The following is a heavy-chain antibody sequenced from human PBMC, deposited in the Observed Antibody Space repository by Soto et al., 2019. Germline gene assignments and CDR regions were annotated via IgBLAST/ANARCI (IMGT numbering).Heavy chain of an antibody. J-gene: IGHJ4*02. CDR3: AAGAAASDFDY. Sequence: ASVKVSCKASGFTFSSSAMQWVRQARGQRLEWIGWIVVGSGNTNYAQKFQERVAITRDMSTSTAYMDLSSLRSEDTAVYYCAAGAAASDFDYWGQGTLVTVSS. CDR2: IVVGSGNT. V-gene: IGHV1-58*02. D-gene: IGHD2-15*01. CDR1: GFTFSSSA.